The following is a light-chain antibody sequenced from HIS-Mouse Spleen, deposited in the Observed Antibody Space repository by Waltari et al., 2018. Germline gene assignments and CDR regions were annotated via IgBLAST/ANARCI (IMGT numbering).Light chain of an antibody. CDR3: CSYAGSYTFEVV. CDR2: DVS. Sequence: QSALTQPRSVSGSPGQSVTISCTGTSSDVGVYNYFSWYQQHPGKAPKLMIYDVSKRPSGVPDRFSGSKSGNTASLTISGLQAEDEADYYCCSYAGSYTFEVVFGGGTKLTVL. J-gene: IGLJ2*01. V-gene: IGLV2-11*01. CDR1: SSDVGVYNY.